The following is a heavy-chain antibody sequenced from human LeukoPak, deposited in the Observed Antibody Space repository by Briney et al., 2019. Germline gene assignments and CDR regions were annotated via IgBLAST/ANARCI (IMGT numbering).Heavy chain of an antibody. D-gene: IGHD3-3*01. J-gene: IGHJ4*02. Sequence: SVKVSCKASGGTFSSYAISWVRQAPGQGLEWMGRIIPIFGTANYAQKFQGRVTITTDESTSTAYMELSSLRSEDTAVYCCARVGWSGSWDYWGQGTLVTVSS. CDR3: ARVGWSGSWDY. V-gene: IGHV1-69*05. CDR2: IIPIFGTA. CDR1: GGTFSSYA.